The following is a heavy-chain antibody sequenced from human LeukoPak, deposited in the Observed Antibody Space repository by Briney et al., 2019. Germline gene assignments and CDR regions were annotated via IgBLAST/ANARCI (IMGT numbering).Heavy chain of an antibody. CDR1: TFTFSSYG. CDR2: IWFDGSKR. CDR3: ARDRGSGSYEGYYFDY. Sequence: PGRSLRLSCAASTFTFSSYGMHWVRQAPGKGLEWVAIIWFDGSKRYYADSVKGRFTISRDNSKNPLYLQINSLRAEDTAVYYCARDRGSGSYEGYYFDYWGQGTLVTVSS. V-gene: IGHV3-33*01. J-gene: IGHJ4*02. D-gene: IGHD3-10*01.